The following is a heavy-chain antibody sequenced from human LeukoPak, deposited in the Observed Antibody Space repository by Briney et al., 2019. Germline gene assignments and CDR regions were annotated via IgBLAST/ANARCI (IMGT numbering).Heavy chain of an antibody. D-gene: IGHD6-13*01. J-gene: IGHJ4*02. Sequence: SETLSLTCAVYGGSFSGYYWSWIRQPPGKGLEWIGEINHNGSTNYNPSLKSRVTISVDTSKNQFSLKLSSLTAADTAVYYCAREMQQLDDYWGQGTLVTVSS. CDR3: AREMQQLDDY. CDR1: GGSFSGYY. V-gene: IGHV4-34*01. CDR2: INHNGST.